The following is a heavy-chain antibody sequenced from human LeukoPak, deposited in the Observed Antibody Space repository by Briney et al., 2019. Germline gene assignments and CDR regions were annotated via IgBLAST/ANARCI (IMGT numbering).Heavy chain of an antibody. CDR3: ARRPYGSGRPADY. CDR2: TSTNSENT. V-gene: IGHV1-18*01. Sequence: GASVKVSCKASGYTFTSYGISWVRQAPGQGLEWVGWTSTNSENTRSAQNLKDRVTLTTDTATDTAYMDLRNLRSDDTATYFCARRPYGSGRPADYWGRGTLVIVSA. J-gene: IGHJ4*02. D-gene: IGHD3-10*01. CDR1: GYTFTSYG.